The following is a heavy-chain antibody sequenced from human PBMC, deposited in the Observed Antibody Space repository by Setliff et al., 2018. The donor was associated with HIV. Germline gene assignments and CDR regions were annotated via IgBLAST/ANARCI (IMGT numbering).Heavy chain of an antibody. CDR3: ARILVAAAGTGFDP. CDR1: GGSISSSNW. CDR2: IYHSGSA. J-gene: IGHJ5*02. D-gene: IGHD6-13*01. Sequence: SETLSLTCAVSGGSISSSNWWSWVRQPPGKGLEWSGEIYHSGSANYTPSLKSRVIISIDKSKNKFSLKVSSVTAADTAVYYCARILVAAAGTGFDPWGQGILVTVSS. V-gene: IGHV4-4*02.